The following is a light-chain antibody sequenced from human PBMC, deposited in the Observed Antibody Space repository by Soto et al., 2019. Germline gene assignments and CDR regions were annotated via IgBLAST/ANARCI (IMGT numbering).Light chain of an antibody. CDR3: SSSKSSSTLPYV. J-gene: IGLJ1*01. V-gene: IGLV2-14*01. CDR1: SSDVGGYNL. CDR2: DVN. Sequence: SALTQPASVSGSPGQSITISCTGTSSDVGGYNLVSWYQQYPDKAPKLMIFDVNTRPSGVSNRFSGSKSGNTASLTISGLQAEDEADYYCSSSKSSSTLPYVFGTGTKLTVL.